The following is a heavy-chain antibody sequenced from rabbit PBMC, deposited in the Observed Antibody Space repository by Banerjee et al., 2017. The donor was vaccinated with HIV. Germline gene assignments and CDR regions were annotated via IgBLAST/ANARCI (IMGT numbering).Heavy chain of an antibody. CDR3: ARDLAGVIGWNFNL. V-gene: IGHV1S40*01. CDR1: GFTLSSSYW. D-gene: IGHD4-1*01. CDR2: IWTGSSGST. J-gene: IGHJ4*01. Sequence: QSLEESGGDLVKPGASLTLTCKASGFTLSSSYWIYWVRQAPGKGLEWIACIWTGSSGSTVYATWAKGRFTISKTSSTTVTLQMPSLTAADTATYFCARDLAGVIGWNFNLWGQGTLVTVS.